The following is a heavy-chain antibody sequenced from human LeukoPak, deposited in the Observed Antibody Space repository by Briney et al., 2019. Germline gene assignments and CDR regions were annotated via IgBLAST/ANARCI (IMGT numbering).Heavy chain of an antibody. CDR2: IQQDGSEK. CDR1: GFTFSSYW. CDR3: ARGGSYGSFDY. J-gene: IGHJ4*02. D-gene: IGHD1-26*01. V-gene: IGHV3-7*01. Sequence: PGGSLRLSCAASGFTFSSYWMSWVRQTPGKGLEWVANIQQDGSEKNYVASVKGRFTISRDTAKNSLYLQMNSLRAEDTAVYYCARGGSYGSFDYWGQGTLVTVSS.